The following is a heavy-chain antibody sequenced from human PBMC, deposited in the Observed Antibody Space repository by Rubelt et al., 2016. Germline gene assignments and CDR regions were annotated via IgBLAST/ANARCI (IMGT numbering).Heavy chain of an antibody. Sequence: EVQLVESGGGLIQPGGSLRLSCAASGFTVSSNYMSWVRQAPGKGLEWVSVIYSGGSTYYADSVKGRFTISRDNSKNTLYLQMNSLRAEDTAVYYCARDRRKTTVVTPLYYFDYWGQGTLVTVSS. CDR1: GFTVSSNY. V-gene: IGHV3-53*01. D-gene: IGHD4-23*01. CDR3: ARDRRKTTVVTPLYYFDY. J-gene: IGHJ4*02. CDR2: IYSGGST.